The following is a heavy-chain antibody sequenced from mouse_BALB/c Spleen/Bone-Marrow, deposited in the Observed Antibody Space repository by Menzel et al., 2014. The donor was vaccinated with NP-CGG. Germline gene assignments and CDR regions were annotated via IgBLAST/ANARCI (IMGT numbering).Heavy chain of an antibody. Sequence: EVKLVESGGGLAQPGGSLKLSCAASGFTFSSYGMSWVRQTPDKRLELVATINSNGGSTYYPDSVKGRFTISRDNAKNTLYLQMSSLKSEDTAMYYCARVSYYAMDYWGQGTSVTVSS. CDR3: ARVSYYAMDY. V-gene: IGHV5-6-3*01. J-gene: IGHJ4*01. CDR2: INSNGGST. CDR1: GFTFSSYG.